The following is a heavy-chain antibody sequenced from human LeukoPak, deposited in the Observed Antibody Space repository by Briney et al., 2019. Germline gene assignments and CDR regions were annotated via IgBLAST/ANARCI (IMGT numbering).Heavy chain of an antibody. CDR3: ARDAWGNNAFGI. CDR2: IYTSGST. J-gene: IGHJ3*02. CDR1: GGSISSGSYY. Sequence: SQTLSLTCTVSGGSISSGSYYWSWIRQPAGKGLEWIGRIYTSGSTNYNPSLKSRVTMSVDTSKNQFSLKLSSVTAADTAVYYCARDAWGNNAFGIWGQGTMVTVSS. V-gene: IGHV4-61*02. D-gene: IGHD3-16*01.